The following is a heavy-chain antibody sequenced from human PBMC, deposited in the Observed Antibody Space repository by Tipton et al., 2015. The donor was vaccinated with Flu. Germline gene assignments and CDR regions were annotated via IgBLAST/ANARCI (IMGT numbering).Heavy chain of an antibody. V-gene: IGHV1-18*01. D-gene: IGHD3-3*01. Sequence: QLVQSGAEVKKPGASVKVSCKASGYTFTSYGISWVRQAPGQGLEWMGWISAYNGNTNYAQKLQGRVTMTTDTSTSTAYMELRSLRSDDPVVYYCARAGLRFLEWLPPNYFDYWGQGTLVTVSS. CDR3: ARAGLRFLEWLPPNYFDY. CDR2: ISAYNGNT. CDR1: GYTFTSYG. J-gene: IGHJ4*02.